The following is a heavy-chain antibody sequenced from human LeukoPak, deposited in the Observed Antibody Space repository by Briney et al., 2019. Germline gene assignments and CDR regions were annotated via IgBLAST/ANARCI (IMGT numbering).Heavy chain of an antibody. D-gene: IGHD4-17*01. J-gene: IGHJ4*02. CDR2: ISSNGGST. CDR3: ARGWDYGDLDY. Sequence: GGSLRLSCAASGFTFSGYAMHWVRQAPGKGLEYVSAISSNGGSTYYANSVKGRFTISRDNSKNTLYLQMGSLRAEDMAVYYCARGWDYGDLDYWGQGTLVTVSS. CDR1: GFTFSGYA. V-gene: IGHV3-64*01.